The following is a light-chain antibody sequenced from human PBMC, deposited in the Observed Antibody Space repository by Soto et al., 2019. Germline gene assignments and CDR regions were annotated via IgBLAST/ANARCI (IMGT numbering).Light chain of an antibody. V-gene: IGLV1-51*01. Sequence: QSVLTQPPSVSAAPGQTVTISCSGSSSNIGNNDVSWYQHLPGTAPKLLIYDNNKRPSGIPDRFSGTKSGTSATLGITGLQTGDEADYYCATWDSSLIAGLFGGGTKLTVL. CDR3: ATWDSSLIAGL. J-gene: IGLJ2*01. CDR1: SSNIGNND. CDR2: DNN.